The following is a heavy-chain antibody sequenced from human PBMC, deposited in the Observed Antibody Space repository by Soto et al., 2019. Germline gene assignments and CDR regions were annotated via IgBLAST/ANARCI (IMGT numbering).Heavy chain of an antibody. Sequence: QVQLVQSGAEVKKPGSSVKVSCKASGGTFSSYTISWVRQAPGQVLEWMGRIIPILGIANYAQKFQGRVTITADKSTSTAYMELSSLRSEDTAVYYCAMRTSGYSGDDRANDAFDIWGQGTMVTVSS. CDR3: AMRTSGYSGDDRANDAFDI. V-gene: IGHV1-69*02. J-gene: IGHJ3*02. CDR1: GGTFSSYT. D-gene: IGHD5-12*01. CDR2: IIPILGIA.